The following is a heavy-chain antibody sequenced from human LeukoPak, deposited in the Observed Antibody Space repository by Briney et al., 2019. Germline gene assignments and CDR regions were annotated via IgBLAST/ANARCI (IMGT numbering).Heavy chain of an antibody. Sequence: SDTLSLTCAVYGGSFGGYYWTWVRQPPGRGLEWIGQIDHSGGTNYNPSLKSRVTISLDTSNNQFSLKMNSVTAADTAVYYCARRSAYSSSSGLNSWGQGTQVTVSS. CDR1: GGSFGGYY. J-gene: IGHJ4*02. CDR3: ARRSAYSSSSGLNS. V-gene: IGHV4-34*01. D-gene: IGHD6-6*01. CDR2: IDHSGGT.